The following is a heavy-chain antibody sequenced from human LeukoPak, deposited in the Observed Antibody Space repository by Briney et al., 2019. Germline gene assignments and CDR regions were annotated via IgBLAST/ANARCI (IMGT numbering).Heavy chain of an antibody. D-gene: IGHD3-10*01. CDR2: IIPLFGTA. CDR1: GGTFSSYA. CDR3: ARDTHYYGSGSYCDY. Sequence: SVKVSCKASGGTFSSYAISWVRHAPGQGLEWMGRIIPLFGTANSAQKFPGRVTTTTAESTSTAYMQLSRLRSEDTAVYYCARDTHYYGSGSYCDYWGQGTLVTASS. J-gene: IGHJ4*02. V-gene: IGHV1-69*05.